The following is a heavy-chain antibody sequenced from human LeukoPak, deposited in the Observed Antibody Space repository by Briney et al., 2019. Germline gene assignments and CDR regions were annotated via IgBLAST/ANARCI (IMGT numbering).Heavy chain of an antibody. V-gene: IGHV3-74*01. D-gene: IGHD1-1*01. CDR2: INTDGSST. CDR1: GVTFSNAW. CDR3: ARGGLEPVDY. J-gene: IGHJ4*02. Sequence: AGGSLRLSCAASGVTFSNAWMSWVRQAPGKGLVWVSRINTDGSSTSYADSVKGRFTISRDNAKNTLYLQMNSLRADDTAVYYCARGGLEPVDYWGQGTLVTVSS.